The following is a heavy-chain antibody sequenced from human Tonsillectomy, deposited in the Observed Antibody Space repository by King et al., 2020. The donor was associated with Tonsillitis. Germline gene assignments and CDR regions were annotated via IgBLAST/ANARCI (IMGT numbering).Heavy chain of an antibody. CDR2: IYYSGST. V-gene: IGHV4-39*01. Sequence: LQLQESGPGLVKPSEILSLTCTVSGGSISSSSNHWGWICQPPGKGLEWIGSIYYSGSTYYNPSLKSRVTISVDTSKNQFSLKLSSVTAADTAVYYCARHVTIFGVVIETPYYFDYWGQGTLVTVSS. J-gene: IGHJ4*02. D-gene: IGHD3-3*01. CDR1: GGSISSSSNH. CDR3: ARHVTIFGVVIETPYYFDY.